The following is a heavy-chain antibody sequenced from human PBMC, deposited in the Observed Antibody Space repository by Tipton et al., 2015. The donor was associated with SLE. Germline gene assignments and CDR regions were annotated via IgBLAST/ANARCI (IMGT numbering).Heavy chain of an antibody. Sequence: SLRLSCAASGFAFCLYAMSWVRQAPGKGLEWVSKITARGDKTFYADSVRGRFTISRENAKNSLYLQMNSLRVGDTAVYYCARELTDTYSKGWYFDLWGRGTLVTVSS. D-gene: IGHD1-26*01. CDR2: ITARGDKT. V-gene: IGHV3-23*01. J-gene: IGHJ2*01. CDR3: ARELTDTYSKGWYFDL. CDR1: GFAFCLYA.